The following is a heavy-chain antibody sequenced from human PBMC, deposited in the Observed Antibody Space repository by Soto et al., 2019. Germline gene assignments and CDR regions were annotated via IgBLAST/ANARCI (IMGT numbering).Heavy chain of an antibody. J-gene: IGHJ4*02. CDR2: ISISSSYI. CDR3: ARDRDYYDSSGSLFDY. CDR1: GFTFSSYS. Sequence: GGSLRLSCAASGFTFSSYSMNWVRQAPGKGLEWVSSISISSSYIYYADSVKGRFTISRDNAKNPLYLQMNSLRAEDTAVYYCARDRDYYDSSGSLFDYWGQGTLVTVSS. V-gene: IGHV3-21*01. D-gene: IGHD3-22*01.